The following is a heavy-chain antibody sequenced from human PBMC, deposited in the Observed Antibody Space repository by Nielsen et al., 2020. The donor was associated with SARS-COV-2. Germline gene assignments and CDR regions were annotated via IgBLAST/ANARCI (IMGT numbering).Heavy chain of an antibody. CDR2: MNPNSGNT. CDR3: ARCLGLLWCNGMDV. D-gene: IGHD2-21*01. CDR1: GYAFTSYG. Sequence: ASVKVSCKASGYAFTSYGISWVRQATGQGLEWMGWMNPNSGNTGYAQKFQGRVTMTRNTSISTAYMELSSLRSEDTAVYYCARCLGLLWCNGMDVWGQGTTVTVSS. J-gene: IGHJ6*02. V-gene: IGHV1-8*02.